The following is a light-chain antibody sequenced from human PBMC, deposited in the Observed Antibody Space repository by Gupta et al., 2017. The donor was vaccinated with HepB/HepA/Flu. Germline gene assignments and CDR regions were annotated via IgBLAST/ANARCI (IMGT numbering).Light chain of an antibody. J-gene: IGLJ3*02. CDR1: SSNIGKDY. CDR3: AAWDATLSGPV. V-gene: IGLV1-47*01. CDR2: RND. Sequence: QSVLTQPPSVSGTPGQRVTFSCSGSSSNIGKDYVYWYQQLPGTAPKLLMYRNDQRPSGVPDRFSGSKSGTSASLAISGLRSEDDGDYYCAAWDATLSGPVFGGGTTLTVL.